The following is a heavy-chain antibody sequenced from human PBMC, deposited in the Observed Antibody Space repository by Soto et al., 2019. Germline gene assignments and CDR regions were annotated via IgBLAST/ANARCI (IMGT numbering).Heavy chain of an antibody. CDR3: ARDLRGPITMIVRTYGMDV. J-gene: IGHJ6*02. CDR1: GFTFSSYG. CDR2: IWYDGSNK. D-gene: IGHD3-22*01. Sequence: GGSLRLSCAASGFTFSSYGMHWVRQAPGKGLEWVAVIWYDGSNKYYADSVKGRFTISGDNSKNTLYLQMNSLRAEDTAVYYCARDLRGPITMIVRTYGMDVWGQGTTVTVSS. V-gene: IGHV3-33*01.